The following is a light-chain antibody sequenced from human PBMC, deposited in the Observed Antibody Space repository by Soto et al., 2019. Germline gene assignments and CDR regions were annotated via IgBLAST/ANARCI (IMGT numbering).Light chain of an antibody. J-gene: IGKJ1*01. CDR2: AAS. Sequence: EIVMTQSPATLSVSPGERATLSCRASQSVTTNLAWYQQKPGQAPRLLIYAASTRATGIPARFSGSGSGTELTLTISSLQSEDFAVYFCQQYNYSPRTFGQGTKVEIK. CDR3: QQYNYSPRT. V-gene: IGKV3-15*01. CDR1: QSVTTN.